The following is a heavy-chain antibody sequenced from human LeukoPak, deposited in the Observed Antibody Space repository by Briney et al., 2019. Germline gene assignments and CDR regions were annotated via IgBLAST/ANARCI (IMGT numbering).Heavy chain of an antibody. CDR2: IKHSGST. V-gene: IGHV4-34*01. CDR1: GESFSGYY. Sequence: SETLSLTCGVYGESFSGYYWTWIRQPPGKGLEWIGEIKHSGSTHYNPSLKSRVTISVDTSKNQFSLKLSSVTAADTAVYYCARQTRVDASYYYYMDVWGKGTTVTISS. J-gene: IGHJ6*03. CDR3: ARQTRVDASYYYYMDV.